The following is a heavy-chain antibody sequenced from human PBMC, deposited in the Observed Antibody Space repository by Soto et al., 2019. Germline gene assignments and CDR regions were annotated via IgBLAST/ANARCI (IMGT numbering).Heavy chain of an antibody. D-gene: IGHD3-22*01. Sequence: GESLKISCKGSGYSFTSYWISWVRQMPRKGLEWMGRIDPSDSYTNYSPSFQGHVTISADKSISTAYLQWSSLKASGTAMYYCARADTMIVVQDAFDIWGQGTMVTVSS. V-gene: IGHV5-10-1*01. CDR2: IDPSDSYT. CDR1: GYSFTSYW. CDR3: ARADTMIVVQDAFDI. J-gene: IGHJ3*02.